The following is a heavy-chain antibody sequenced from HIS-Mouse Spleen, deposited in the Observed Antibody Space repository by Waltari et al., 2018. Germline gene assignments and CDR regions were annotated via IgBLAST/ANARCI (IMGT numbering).Heavy chain of an antibody. D-gene: IGHD1-26*01. J-gene: IGHJ4*02. Sequence: EVQLVESGGGLVQPGGPLRPCCAASGFPVRSYSIGWACQAPGKGLEWVANIKEDGSEKYYVDAVKSRFTISRDNAKNSLYLQMNSLRAEDTAVYYCAREGDSGSYFDYWGQGTLVTVSS. V-gene: IGHV3-7*01. CDR2: IKEDGSEK. CDR1: GFPVRSYS. CDR3: AREGDSGSYFDY.